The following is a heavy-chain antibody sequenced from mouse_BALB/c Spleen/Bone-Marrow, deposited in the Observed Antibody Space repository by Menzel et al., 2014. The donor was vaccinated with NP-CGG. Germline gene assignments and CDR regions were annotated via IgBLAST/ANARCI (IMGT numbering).Heavy chain of an antibody. V-gene: IGHV1-9*01. CDR1: GYTFSSXW. CDR2: IXXXSGST. J-gene: IGHJ2*01. Sequence: SGAELMKPGASVKISCKATGYTFSSXWXEWVXQRPXXGXXWXXXIXXXSGSTNYKEKSKGKATFTADTSSNTAYMQLSSXXSEDSAVYYCAREDYYGSSYGDYWGQGTTLTVSS. D-gene: IGHD1-1*01. CDR3: AREDYYGSSYGDY.